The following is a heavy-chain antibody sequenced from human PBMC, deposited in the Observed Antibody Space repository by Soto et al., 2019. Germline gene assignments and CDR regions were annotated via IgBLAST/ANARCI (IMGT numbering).Heavy chain of an antibody. CDR2: ISAYTGNT. Sequence: ASLKGSRKASGCNFSNYGISRVRQSPGQRVEWMGWISAYTGNTNYEQMLQDRVTMTTDTSTTTAYMELRSLRSDDTALYYCARVIGYASSWWRHSALDIWGQGTMVTVSS. V-gene: IGHV1-18*01. D-gene: IGHD6-13*01. CDR3: ARVIGYASSWWRHSALDI. CDR1: GCNFSNYG. J-gene: IGHJ3*02.